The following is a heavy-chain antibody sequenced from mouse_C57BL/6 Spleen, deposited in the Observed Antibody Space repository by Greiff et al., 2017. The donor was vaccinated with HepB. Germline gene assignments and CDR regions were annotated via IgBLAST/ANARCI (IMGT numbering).Heavy chain of an antibody. D-gene: IGHD2-1*01. CDR1: GYTFTSYW. CDR2: IDPSDSYT. J-gene: IGHJ2*01. Sequence: QVQLQQPGAELVMPGASVKLSCKASGYTFTSYWMHWVKQSPGQGLEWIGEIDPSDSYTNYNQKFKGKSTLTVDKSSSTAYMQLSSLTSEDSAVYYCARRDGNYFDYWGQGTTLTVSS. CDR3: ARRDGNYFDY. V-gene: IGHV1-69*01.